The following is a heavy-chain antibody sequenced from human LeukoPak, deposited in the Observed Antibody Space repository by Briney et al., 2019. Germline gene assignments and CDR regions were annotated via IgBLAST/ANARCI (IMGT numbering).Heavy chain of an antibody. Sequence: PSETLSLTCTVSGGSISGYYWSWIRQPPGKGLEWIGYINYSGSTNYNPSLKSRVTISVDTSKNQFSLKLSSVTAADTAVYYCARHAGLAGSLNWGQGTMVTVSS. CDR1: GGSISGYY. CDR3: ARHAGLAGSLN. CDR2: INYSGST. V-gene: IGHV4-59*08. D-gene: IGHD3-10*01. J-gene: IGHJ3*01.